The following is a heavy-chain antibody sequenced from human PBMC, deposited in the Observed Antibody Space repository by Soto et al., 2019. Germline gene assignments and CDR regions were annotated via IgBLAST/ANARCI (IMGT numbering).Heavy chain of an antibody. D-gene: IGHD1-26*01. J-gene: IGHJ4*02. CDR3: ARDPGGSLDY. Sequence: GASVQVSCKASGYTFTGHYMHWVRQAPGQGLEWKGWINLNSGGTNYAQKFQGWVTMTRDTSISTAYMELSRLSFDDTAVYYCARDPGGSLDYWGQGTLVTVSS. CDR2: INLNSGGT. V-gene: IGHV1-2*04. CDR1: GYTFTGHY.